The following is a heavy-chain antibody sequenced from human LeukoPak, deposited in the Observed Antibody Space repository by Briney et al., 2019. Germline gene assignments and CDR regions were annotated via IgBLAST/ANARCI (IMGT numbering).Heavy chain of an antibody. CDR2: IPYDGDKK. D-gene: IGHD6-19*01. Sequence: GGSLRLSCAASGIPFSNYGMHWVRQAPGEGLEWVAFIPYDGDKKYYSESVKGRFTISRDNSKNTLYLQMSSLRAEDTALYLCAGGDRNGWYFYYWGQGTLVTVSS. J-gene: IGHJ4*02. CDR3: AGGDRNGWYFYY. CDR1: GIPFSNYG. V-gene: IGHV3-30*12.